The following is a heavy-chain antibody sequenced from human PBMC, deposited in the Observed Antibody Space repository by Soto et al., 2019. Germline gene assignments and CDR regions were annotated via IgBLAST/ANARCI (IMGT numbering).Heavy chain of an antibody. J-gene: IGHJ5*02. Sequence: GESLKISCKGSGYSFTSYWIGWVRQMPGKGPEWMGIIYPGDSDTRYSPSFQGQVTISADKSISTAYLQWSSLKASDTAMYYCARGSPRNSGVVPATMTPWGQGTLVTVSS. CDR1: GYSFTSYW. CDR3: ARGSPRNSGVVPATMTP. CDR2: IYPGDSDT. D-gene: IGHD2-2*01. V-gene: IGHV5-51*01.